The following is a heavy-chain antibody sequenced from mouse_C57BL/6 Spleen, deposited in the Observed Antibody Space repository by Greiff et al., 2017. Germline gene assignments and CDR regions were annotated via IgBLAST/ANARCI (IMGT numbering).Heavy chain of an antibody. Sequence: QVQLQQSGAELVRPGASVTLSCKASGYTFTDYEMHWVKQTPVHGLEWIGAIDPETGGTAYNQKFKGKAILTADKTSSTAYMELRSLTSEDSAVYYCTREDYVYAMDYWGQGASVTVSS. D-gene: IGHD2-4*01. CDR3: TREDYVYAMDY. CDR2: IDPETGGT. J-gene: IGHJ4*01. CDR1: GYTFTDYE. V-gene: IGHV1-15*01.